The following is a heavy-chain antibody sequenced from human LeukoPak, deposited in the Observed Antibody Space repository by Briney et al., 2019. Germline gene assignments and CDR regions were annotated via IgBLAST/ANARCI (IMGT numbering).Heavy chain of an antibody. Sequence: ASVKVSCKASGYTFTSYDISWVRRAPGQGLEWMGWISAYNGNTNYAQKLQGRVTMTTDTSTSTAYMELRSLRSDDTAVYYCARVGGEDCSSTSCYRGAFDIWGQGTMVTVSS. CDR1: GYTFTSYD. V-gene: IGHV1-18*01. CDR2: ISAYNGNT. CDR3: ARVGGEDCSSTSCYRGAFDI. D-gene: IGHD2-2*01. J-gene: IGHJ3*02.